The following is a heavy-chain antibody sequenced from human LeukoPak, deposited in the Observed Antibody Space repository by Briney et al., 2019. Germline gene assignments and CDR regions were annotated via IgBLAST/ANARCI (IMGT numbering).Heavy chain of an antibody. Sequence: PSETLSLTCTVSGGSISSSSYYWGWIRQPPGKGLEWIGSIYYSGSTYYNPSLKSRVTISVDTSKNQFSLKLSSVTAADTAVYYCARHRAASRRAGFDPWGQGTLVTVSS. CDR1: GGSISSSSYY. J-gene: IGHJ5*02. D-gene: IGHD6-13*01. V-gene: IGHV4-39*01. CDR3: ARHRAASRRAGFDP. CDR2: IYYSGST.